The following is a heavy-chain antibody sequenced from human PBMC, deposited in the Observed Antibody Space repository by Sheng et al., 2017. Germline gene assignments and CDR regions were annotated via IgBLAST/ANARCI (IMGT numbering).Heavy chain of an antibody. D-gene: IGHD1-26*01. CDR3: ARARVGATWDAFDI. Sequence: QVQLVESGGGVVQPGRSLRLSCAASGFTFSSYGMHWVRQAPGKGLEWVAVIWYDGSNKYYADSVKGRFTISRDNSKNTLYLQMNSLRAEDTAVYYCARARVGATWDAFDIWGQGTMVTV. CDR1: GFTFSSYG. J-gene: IGHJ3*02. CDR2: IWYDGSNK. V-gene: IGHV3-33*01.